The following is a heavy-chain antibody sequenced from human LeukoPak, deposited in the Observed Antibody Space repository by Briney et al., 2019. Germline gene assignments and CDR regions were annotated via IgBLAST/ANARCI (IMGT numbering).Heavy chain of an antibody. D-gene: IGHD3-9*01. CDR2: IKQDGSEK. J-gene: IGHJ4*02. CDR1: GFTFSSYG. Sequence: GGSLRLSCAASGFTFSSYGMHWVRQAPGKGLEWVANIKQDGSEKYYVDSVKGRFTISRDNAKNSLYPQMNSLRAEDTAVYYCARILTGYDAFDYWGQGTLVTVSS. CDR3: ARILTGYDAFDY. V-gene: IGHV3-7*01.